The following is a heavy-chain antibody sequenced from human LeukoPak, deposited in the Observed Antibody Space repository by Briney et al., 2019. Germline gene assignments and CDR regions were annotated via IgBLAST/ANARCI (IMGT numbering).Heavy chain of an antibody. Sequence: SETLSLTCAVYGGSFSGYYWSWIRQPPGKGLEWIGEINHSGSTNYNPSLKSRVTISVDTSKNQFSLKLSSVTAADTAVYYCARQAESRIAVAATGLYYFDYWGQGTLVTVSS. CDR2: INHSGST. D-gene: IGHD6-19*01. CDR1: GGSFSGYY. V-gene: IGHV4-34*01. J-gene: IGHJ4*02. CDR3: ARQAESRIAVAATGLYYFDY.